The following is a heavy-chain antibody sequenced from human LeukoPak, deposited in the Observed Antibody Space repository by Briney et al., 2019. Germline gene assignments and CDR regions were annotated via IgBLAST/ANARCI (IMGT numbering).Heavy chain of an antibody. CDR1: GDSISSGGYY. Sequence: SQTLSLTCTVSGDSISSGGYYWSWIRQRPGKGLEWIGYIYYSGSSYYNPSLKSRVTISVDTSNNQFSLKLSSVTAADTAVYYCAREGTSGTHLNWFDPWGQGTLVTVSS. V-gene: IGHV4-31*03. CDR3: AREGTSGTHLNWFDP. D-gene: IGHD1-1*01. J-gene: IGHJ5*02. CDR2: IYYSGSS.